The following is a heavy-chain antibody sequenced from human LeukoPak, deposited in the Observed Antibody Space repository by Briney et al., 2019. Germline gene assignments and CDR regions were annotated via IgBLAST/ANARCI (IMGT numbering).Heavy chain of an antibody. CDR1: GYTFTTYG. D-gene: IGHD6-6*01. CDR3: ARDRSFSSPDAFDI. Sequence: ASVKVPCKASGYTFTTYGISWVRQAPGQGLEWMGWISAYNVNTNYAQKFQGRLTITTDESTSTVYMELSSLRSEDTAVYYCARDRSFSSPDAFDIWGQGTMVTVSS. J-gene: IGHJ3*02. V-gene: IGHV1-18*01. CDR2: ISAYNVNT.